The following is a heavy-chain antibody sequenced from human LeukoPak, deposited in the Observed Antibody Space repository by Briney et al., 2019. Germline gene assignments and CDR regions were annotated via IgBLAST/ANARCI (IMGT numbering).Heavy chain of an antibody. D-gene: IGHD6-25*01. J-gene: IGHJ3*02. CDR3: ARHIGYSSALGAFDI. V-gene: IGHV5-51*01. Sequence: GESLKISCKGSGYSFTSYWIGWVRQMPGKGLEWMGIIYPGDSDTRYSPSFQGQVTISADKSISPAYLQWSSLKASDTAMYYCARHIGYSSALGAFDIWGQGTMVTVSS. CDR1: GYSFTSYW. CDR2: IYPGDSDT.